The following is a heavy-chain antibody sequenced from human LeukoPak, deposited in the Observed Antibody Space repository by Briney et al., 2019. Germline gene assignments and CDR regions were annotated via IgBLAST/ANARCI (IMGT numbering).Heavy chain of an antibody. Sequence: PSQTLSLTCTVSGGSISSGGYYWGWIRQHPGKGLEWIGYIYYSGSTYYNPSLKSRVTISVDTSKNQFSLKLSSVTAADTAVYYCAREATTLDYFDYWGQGTLVTVSS. CDR2: IYYSGST. D-gene: IGHD1-26*01. CDR3: AREATTLDYFDY. V-gene: IGHV4-31*03. CDR1: GGSISSGGYY. J-gene: IGHJ4*02.